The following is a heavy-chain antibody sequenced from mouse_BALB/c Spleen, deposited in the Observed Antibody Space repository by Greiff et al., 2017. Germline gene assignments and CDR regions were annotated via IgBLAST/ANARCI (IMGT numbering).Heavy chain of an antibody. V-gene: IGHV2-3*01. J-gene: IGHJ4*01. CDR2: IWGDGST. CDR1: GFSLTSYG. Sequence: VKRVESGPGLVAPSQSLSITCTVSGFSLTSYGVSWVRQPPGKGLEWLGVIWGDGSTNYHSALISRLSISKDNSKSQVFLKLNSLQTDDTATYYCAKQVFITTARVYAMDYWGQGTSVTVSS. CDR3: AKQVFITTARVYAMDY. D-gene: IGHD1-2*01.